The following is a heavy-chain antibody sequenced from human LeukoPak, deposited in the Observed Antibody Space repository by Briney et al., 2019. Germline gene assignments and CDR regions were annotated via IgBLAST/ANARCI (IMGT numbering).Heavy chain of an antibody. V-gene: IGHV3-48*02. D-gene: IGHD2-21*02. J-gene: IGHJ4*02. CDR3: ARGKGLLVVTANYYFDY. CDR2: ISTSSSTV. Sequence: GGSLRLSCSASGFTFSSYSMNWVRQAPGKGLEWVSYISTSSSTVYYADSVKGRFTISRDNAKNSLYLQMNSLRDEDTAVYYCARGKGLLVVTANYYFDYWGQGTLVTVSS. CDR1: GFTFSSYS.